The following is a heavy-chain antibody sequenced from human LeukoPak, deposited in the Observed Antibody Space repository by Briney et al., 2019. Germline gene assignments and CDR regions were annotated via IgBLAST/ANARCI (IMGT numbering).Heavy chain of an antibody. CDR2: IRYDGSNK. D-gene: IGHD3-22*01. V-gene: IGHV3-30*02. CDR3: AKDPTHYRVWDYYETIGLSY. Sequence: PGGPLRLSCAASGFTFSSYGMHWVRQAPGKGLEWVTFIRYDGSNKYYADSVKGRFTISRDNSKNTLNLHMNSLRAEDTAVYYCAKDPTHYRVWDYYETIGLSYWGQGTLVTVSS. J-gene: IGHJ4*02. CDR1: GFTFSSYG.